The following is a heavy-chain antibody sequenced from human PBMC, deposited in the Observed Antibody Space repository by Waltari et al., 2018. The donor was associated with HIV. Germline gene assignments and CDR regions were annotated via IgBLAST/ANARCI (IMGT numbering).Heavy chain of an antibody. CDR2: ISYDGSNK. D-gene: IGHD2-2*01. J-gene: IGHJ6*02. V-gene: IGHV3-30*18. CDR3: AKEETRVFSSTSFYYYYGMDV. CDR1: GLLLRRCG. Sequence: QVHRVVSGGRVVASGMSLRLPCGASGLLLRRCGLLWVRQAPGKGLEWVAVISYDGSNKYYADSVKGRFTISRDHSKNMLYLQMNSLRAEDTAVYYCAKEETRVFSSTSFYYYYGMDVWGQGTTVTVSS.